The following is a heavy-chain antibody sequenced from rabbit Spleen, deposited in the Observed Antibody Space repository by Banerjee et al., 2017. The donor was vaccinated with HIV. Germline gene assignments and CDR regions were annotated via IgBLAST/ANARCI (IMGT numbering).Heavy chain of an antibody. CDR1: GFTLSSHY. D-gene: IGHD8-1*01. J-gene: IGHJ4*01. Sequence: HLKESGGGLVQPGGSLKLSCTASGFTLSSHYMNWVRQAPGRGVEWIGYIDPVFGITYFANWVNGRFSISRENAQNTVFLQMTSLTAADTATYFCARDGAGGSYFALWGPGTLVTVS. V-gene: IGHV1S7*01. CDR2: IDPVFGIT. CDR3: ARDGAGGSYFAL.